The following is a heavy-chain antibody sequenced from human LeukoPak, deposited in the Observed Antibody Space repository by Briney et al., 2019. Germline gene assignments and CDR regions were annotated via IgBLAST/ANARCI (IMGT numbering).Heavy chain of an antibody. V-gene: IGHV3-21*01. J-gene: IGHJ4*02. D-gene: IGHD6-19*01. CDR2: INSSSGYI. CDR3: ARVTAVAGTSVGVDA. CDR1: GFTFSSYS. Sequence: GGSLRLSCATSGFTFSSYSMNWVRQAPGKGLEWVSSINSSSGYIYYADSVKGRFTISRDNAKNTLYLQMNSLRAEDTAVYYCARVTAVAGTSVGVDAWGQGILVTVS.